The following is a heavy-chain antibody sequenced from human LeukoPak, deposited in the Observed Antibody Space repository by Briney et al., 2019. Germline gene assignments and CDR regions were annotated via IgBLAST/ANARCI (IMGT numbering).Heavy chain of an antibody. V-gene: IGHV1-18*01. CDR2: ISAYNGNT. CDR3: ARGGGRRYYDYVWGSNFDY. J-gene: IGHJ4*02. CDR1: GYTFTSYG. D-gene: IGHD3-16*01. Sequence: ASVKVSCEASGYTFTSYGISWVRQAPGQGLEWMGWISAYNGNTNYAQKLQGRVTMTTDTSTSTAYMELRSLRSDDTAVYYCARGGGRRYYDYVWGSNFDYWGQGTLVTVSS.